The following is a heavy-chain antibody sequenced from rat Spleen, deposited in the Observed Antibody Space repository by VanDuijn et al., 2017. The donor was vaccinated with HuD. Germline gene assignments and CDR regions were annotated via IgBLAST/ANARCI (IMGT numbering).Heavy chain of an antibody. D-gene: IGHD1-1*01. Sequence: QVQLKESGPGLVQPSQTLSLTCTVSGFSLTSNSVSWIRQPPGKGLEWMGVIWGNGGTRYNSALKSRLSISKDTSKSQVFLKMNSLQTEDTATYYCARDPYSGDQGAYFDYWGQGVMVTVSS. V-gene: IGHV2-47*01. CDR3: ARDPYSGDQGAYFDY. CDR2: IWGNGGT. J-gene: IGHJ2*01. CDR1: GFSLTSNS.